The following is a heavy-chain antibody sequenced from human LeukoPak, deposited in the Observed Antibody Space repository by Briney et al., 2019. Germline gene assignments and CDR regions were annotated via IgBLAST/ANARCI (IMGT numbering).Heavy chain of an antibody. Sequence: GGSLRLSCAVSGITLSNYGMSCVRQAPGKGLEWGAGIIDSGGSTNYADSVKGRFTISRDNPKNTLYLQMNSLRAEDTAVYFCARRRYDLDSSGYFPFDYWGQGTLVTVSS. CDR3: ARRRYDLDSSGYFPFDY. J-gene: IGHJ4*02. V-gene: IGHV3-23*01. CDR2: IIDSGGST. D-gene: IGHD3-22*01. CDR1: GITLSNYG.